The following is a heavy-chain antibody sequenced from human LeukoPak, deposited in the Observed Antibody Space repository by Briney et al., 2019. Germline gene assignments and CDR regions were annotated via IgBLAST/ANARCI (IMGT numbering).Heavy chain of an antibody. Sequence: SETLSLTCTVSGGSISSSSYYWGWLRQPPGKGLEWIGSIYYSGSTYYNPSLKSRVTISVDTSKNQFSLKLSSVTAADTAVYYCARHQLNSSSWYLDYFDYWGQGTLVTVSS. CDR3: ARHQLNSSSWYLDYFDY. CDR1: GGSISSSSYY. D-gene: IGHD6-13*01. CDR2: IYYSGST. J-gene: IGHJ4*02. V-gene: IGHV4-39*01.